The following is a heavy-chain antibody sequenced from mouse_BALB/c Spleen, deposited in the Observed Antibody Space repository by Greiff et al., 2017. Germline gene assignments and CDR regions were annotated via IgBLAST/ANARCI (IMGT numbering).Heavy chain of an antibody. CDR2: ISYSGST. CDR3: ARLRYQEFDY. J-gene: IGHJ2*01. D-gene: IGHD2-14*01. V-gene: IGHV3-2*02. Sequence: EVKLMESGPGLVKPSQSLSLTCTVTGYSITSDYAWNWIRQFPGNKLEWMGYISYSGSTSYNPSLKSRISITRDTSKNQFFLQLNSVTTEDTATYYCARLRYQEFDYWGQGTTLTVSS. CDR1: GYSITSDYA.